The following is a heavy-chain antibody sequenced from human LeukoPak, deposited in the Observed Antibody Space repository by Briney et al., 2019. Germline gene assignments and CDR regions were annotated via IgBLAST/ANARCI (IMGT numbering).Heavy chain of an antibody. J-gene: IGHJ6*03. CDR1: GGSFSGYY. Sequence: SVTLSLTCAVYGGSFSGYYWSWIRQPPGKGLEWIGEINHSGSTNYNPSLKSRLTISVDTSKNQFSLRVSSVTAADTAVYYCARGGGYYYMDVWGNGTTVTISS. CDR3: ARGGGYYYMDV. D-gene: IGHD2-15*01. CDR2: INHSGST. V-gene: IGHV4-34*01.